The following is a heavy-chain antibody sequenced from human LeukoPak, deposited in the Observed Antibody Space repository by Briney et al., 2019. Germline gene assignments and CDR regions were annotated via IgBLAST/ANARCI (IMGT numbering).Heavy chain of an antibody. D-gene: IGHD2-2*02. CDR2: IYNSEST. J-gene: IGHJ5*02. V-gene: IGHV4-59*01. Sequence: SETLSLTCTVSGGSINTNYWSWIRQPPGKGLEWIGYIYNSESTNYNPSLKGRVTISLDTSKNQFSLRLTSVTAADTAVYYCARSRLGGVVPAAIASFWFDPWGQGTLVTVSS. CDR3: ARSRLGGVVPAAIASFWFDP. CDR1: GGSINTNY.